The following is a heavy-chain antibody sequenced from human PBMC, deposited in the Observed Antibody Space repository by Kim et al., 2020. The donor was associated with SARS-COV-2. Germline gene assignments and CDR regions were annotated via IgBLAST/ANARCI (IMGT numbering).Heavy chain of an antibody. J-gene: IGHJ4*02. CDR3: ARESIAAAGYHFDY. D-gene: IGHD6-13*01. Sequence: YAQKVQGRVSVTRDTSISTAYMELSRLRSDDTAVYYCARESIAAAGYHFDYWGQGTLVTVSS. V-gene: IGHV1-2*02.